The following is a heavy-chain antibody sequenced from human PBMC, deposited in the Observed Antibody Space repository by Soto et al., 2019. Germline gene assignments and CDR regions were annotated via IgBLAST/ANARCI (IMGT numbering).Heavy chain of an antibody. D-gene: IGHD2-8*01. CDR1: GFTFSSYW. J-gene: IGHJ5*02. CDR3: AREVDYCTNGVCYGGNWFDP. V-gene: IGHV3-7*01. CDR2: IKQDGSEK. Sequence: GGSLRLSCAASGFTFSSYWMSWVRQAPGKGLEWVANIKQDGSEKYYVDSVKGRFTISRDNAKNSLYLQMNSLRAEDTAVYYCAREVDYCTNGVCYGGNWFDPWGQGTLVTVSS.